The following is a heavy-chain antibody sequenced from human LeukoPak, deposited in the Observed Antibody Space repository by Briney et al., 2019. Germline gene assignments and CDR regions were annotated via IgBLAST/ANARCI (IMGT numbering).Heavy chain of an antibody. V-gene: IGHV3-53*01. CDR1: GFTVSSNY. J-gene: IGHJ4*02. Sequence: GGSLRLSCAASGFTVSSNYMSWVRQAPGRGLEWVPVIYSGGTTNYAESVKGRFIISRDNSKNTLYLQMNSLRAEDTAVYYCARTGYGYNYYDYWGQGTLVTVSS. CDR3: ARTGYGYNYYDY. D-gene: IGHD5-24*01. CDR2: IYSGGTT.